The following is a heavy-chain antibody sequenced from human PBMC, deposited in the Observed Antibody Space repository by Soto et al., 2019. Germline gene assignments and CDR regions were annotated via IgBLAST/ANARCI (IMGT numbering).Heavy chain of an antibody. CDR3: AKVDPPRYYGSGSYSHLWYYYYGMDV. D-gene: IGHD3-10*01. Sequence: GGSLRLSCAASGFTFSSYAMSWVRQAPGKGLEWVSAISGSGGSTYYADSVKGRFTISRDNSKNTLYLQMNSLRAEDTAVYYCAKVDPPRYYGSGSYSHLWYYYYGMDVWGQGTTVTVSS. V-gene: IGHV3-23*01. CDR1: GFTFSSYA. CDR2: ISGSGGST. J-gene: IGHJ6*02.